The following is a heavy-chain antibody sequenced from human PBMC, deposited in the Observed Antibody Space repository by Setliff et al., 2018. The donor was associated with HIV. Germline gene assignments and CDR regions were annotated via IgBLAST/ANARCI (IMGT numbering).Heavy chain of an antibody. Sequence: GGSLRLSCAASGFTFSNYAMSWVRQAPGEGLEWVSAILSTGERTFYADSVKGRFTISRDNSKNSLNLQMNSLRAEDTAVYYCARWGYSRDGMDVWGQGTTVTVSS. J-gene: IGHJ6*02. CDR1: GFTFSNYA. CDR2: ILSTGERT. D-gene: IGHD4-4*01. V-gene: IGHV3-23*01. CDR3: ARWGYSRDGMDV.